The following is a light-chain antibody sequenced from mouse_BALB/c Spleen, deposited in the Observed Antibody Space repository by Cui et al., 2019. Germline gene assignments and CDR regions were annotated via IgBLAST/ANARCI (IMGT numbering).Light chain of an antibody. CDR2: DTS. CDR3: QQWSSYGT. CDR1: SSVSY. Sequence: QIVLTQYPAIMTASQGEKITMTCSAISSVSYMYRYQQKPASSPRLLIYDTSNLASGVPVRFSGSGSGTSYSLTISRMEAEDAATYYGQQWSSYGTFGGGTKLEIK. J-gene: IGKJ1*01. V-gene: IGKV4-55*01.